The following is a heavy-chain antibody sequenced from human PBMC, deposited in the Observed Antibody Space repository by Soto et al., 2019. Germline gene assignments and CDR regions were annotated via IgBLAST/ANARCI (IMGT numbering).Heavy chain of an antibody. Sequence: SETLSLTCTVSGGSISSGGYYWSWIRQHPGKGLEWIGYIYYSGSTYYNPSLKSRVTISVDTSKNQFSLKLSSVTAADTAVYYCARGGRSLLWFGDIFFDIWGQGTMVTVSS. CDR1: GGSISSGGYY. J-gene: IGHJ3*02. V-gene: IGHV4-31*03. CDR3: ARGGRSLLWFGDIFFDI. CDR2: IYYSGST. D-gene: IGHD3-10*01.